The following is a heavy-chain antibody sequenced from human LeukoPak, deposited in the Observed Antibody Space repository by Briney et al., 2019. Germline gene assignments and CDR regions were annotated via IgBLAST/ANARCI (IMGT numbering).Heavy chain of an antibody. CDR1: GFTFSSYG. V-gene: IGHV3-33*01. CDR2: IWYDGSNK. D-gene: IGHD2-15*01. Sequence: GRSLRLSCAASGFTFSSYGMHWVRQAPGKGLEWVAVIWYDGSNKYYADSVKGRFTISRDNSKNTLYLQMNSLRAEDTAVYYCASSGLGYFDAFDIWGQGTMVTVSS. CDR3: ASSGLGYFDAFDI. J-gene: IGHJ3*02.